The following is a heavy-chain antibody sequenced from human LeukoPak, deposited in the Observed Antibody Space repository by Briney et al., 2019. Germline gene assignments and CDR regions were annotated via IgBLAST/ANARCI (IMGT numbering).Heavy chain of an antibody. CDR2: IKQDGSEK. CDR1: GFTISGHW. V-gene: IGHV3-7*04. CDR3: ARGSGSSRYYDDGLDV. Sequence: GGPLRLSCAASGFTISGHWMGLGRPAPGRGLGWVADIKQDGSEKHYVDSVKGRFTISRDNAKNSLYLQMNSLRAEDTAVYYCARGSGSSRYYDDGLDVWGERATVTASS. J-gene: IGHJ6*01. D-gene: IGHD3-22*01.